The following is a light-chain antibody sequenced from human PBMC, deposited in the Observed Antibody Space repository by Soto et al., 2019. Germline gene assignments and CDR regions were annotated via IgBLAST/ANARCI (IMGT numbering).Light chain of an antibody. CDR2: GAS. Sequence: EIVLTQSPGTLSLSPGERATLSCRASQSVPNNNLAWYQQKPGQAPRVPIYGASSGATFTPDRFSGSGSGADFTLTISRLETEDFAVYYCQQYGSSPWTFGQGTKVDIK. CDR3: QQYGSSPWT. V-gene: IGKV3-20*01. J-gene: IGKJ1*01. CDR1: QSVPNNN.